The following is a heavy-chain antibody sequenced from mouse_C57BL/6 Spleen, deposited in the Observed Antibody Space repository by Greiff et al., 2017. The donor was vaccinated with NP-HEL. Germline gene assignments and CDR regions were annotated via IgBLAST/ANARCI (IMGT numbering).Heavy chain of an antibody. CDR1: GFTFSDYG. J-gene: IGHJ2*01. Sequence: EVMLVESGGGLVKPGGSLKLSCAASGFTFSDYGMHWVRQAPEKGLEWVAYISSGSSTIYYADTVKGRFTISRDNAKNTLFLQMTSLRSEDTAMYYCARERWLLYYFDYWGQGTTLTVSS. CDR2: ISSGSSTI. CDR3: ARERWLLYYFDY. D-gene: IGHD2-3*01. V-gene: IGHV5-17*01.